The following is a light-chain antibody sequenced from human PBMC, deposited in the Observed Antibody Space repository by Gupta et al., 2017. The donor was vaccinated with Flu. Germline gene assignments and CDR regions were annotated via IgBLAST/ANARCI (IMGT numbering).Light chain of an antibody. V-gene: IGKV3-20*01. CDR2: DTS. J-gene: IGKJ1*01. CDR1: QSVGSSY. CDR3: QQDDGSVWT. Sequence: GTLSLSPGERATLSCRASQSVGSSYLAWYQQKPGQAPRLLIYDTSRRATGIPDRFSGSGSGTDFTLTISRLEPEDFAVYFCQQDDGSVWTFGQGTKVEIK.